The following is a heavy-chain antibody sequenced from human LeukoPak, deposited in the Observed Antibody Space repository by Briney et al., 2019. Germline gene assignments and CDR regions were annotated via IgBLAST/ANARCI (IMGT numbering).Heavy chain of an antibody. CDR1: GDSISTYY. CDR3: AREDYCGGGSCYSGYFQH. Sequence: PSETLSLTCTVSGDSISTYYWSWIRQPPGKGLEWIGYIYYSGITDYNPSLRSRVTISVDTSKNQFSLKLSSVTAADTAVYYCAREDYCGGGSCYSGYFQHWGQGTLVTVSS. CDR2: IYYSGIT. D-gene: IGHD2-15*01. J-gene: IGHJ1*01. V-gene: IGHV4-59*01.